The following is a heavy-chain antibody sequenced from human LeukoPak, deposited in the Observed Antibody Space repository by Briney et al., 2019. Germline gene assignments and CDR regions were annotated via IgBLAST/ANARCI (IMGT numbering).Heavy chain of an antibody. J-gene: IGHJ4*02. Sequence: GGSLRLSCAASGLTFNSHWMSWVRQAPGKGLEWVAMINGDGSEKNYVDSVKGLFTISRENAKNSLYLQMNNLRAEGMGVYYCVTGGGAYWGQGTLVTVS. CDR2: INGDGSEK. CDR1: GLTFNSHW. D-gene: IGHD3-16*01. CDR3: VTGGGAY. V-gene: IGHV3-7*01.